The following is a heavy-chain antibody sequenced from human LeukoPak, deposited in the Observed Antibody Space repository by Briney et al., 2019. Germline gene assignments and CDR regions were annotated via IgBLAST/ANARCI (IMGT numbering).Heavy chain of an antibody. V-gene: IGHV4-59*08. Sequence: SETLSLTCTVSGGSITHFYRTWVRQPPGKGLEWIGYISYSGSTNYNPSLKSRATISVDTSKNQFSLKLSSVTAADTAVYYYARVDRIQLWFYYFDYWGQGTLVTVSS. D-gene: IGHD5-18*01. CDR1: GGSITHFY. CDR3: ARVDRIQLWFYYFDY. CDR2: ISYSGST. J-gene: IGHJ4*02.